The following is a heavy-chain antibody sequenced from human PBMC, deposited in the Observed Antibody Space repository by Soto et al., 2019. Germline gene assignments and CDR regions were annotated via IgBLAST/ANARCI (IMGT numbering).Heavy chain of an antibody. Sequence: ASVKVSCKASGYTFTGYYMHWVRQAPGQGLEWMGWINPNSGGTNYAQKFQGWVTMTRDTSISTAYMELSRLRSDDTAVYYCARASCGGDCWFDFWGQGTLVTVSS. CDR1: GYTFTGYY. V-gene: IGHV1-2*04. D-gene: IGHD2-21*02. CDR2: INPNSGGT. CDR3: ARASCGGDCWFDF. J-gene: IGHJ4*02.